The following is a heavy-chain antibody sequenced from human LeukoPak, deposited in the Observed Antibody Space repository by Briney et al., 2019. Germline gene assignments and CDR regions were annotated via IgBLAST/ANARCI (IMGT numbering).Heavy chain of an antibody. J-gene: IGHJ3*02. Sequence: GASVKVSCKASGYTFTSYDINWVRQATGQGLEWMGWMNPNSGNTGYAQKFQGRVTMTRNTSISTAYMELRSMRSEDTAVYYCARRHDIVVVPAAMRRGRKDAFDIWGQGTMVTVSS. D-gene: IGHD2-2*01. CDR3: ARRHDIVVVPAAMRRGRKDAFDI. CDR1: GYTFTSYD. V-gene: IGHV1-8*01. CDR2: MNPNSGNT.